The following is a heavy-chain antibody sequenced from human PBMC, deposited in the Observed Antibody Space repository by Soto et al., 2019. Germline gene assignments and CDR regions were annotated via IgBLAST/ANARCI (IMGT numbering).Heavy chain of an antibody. CDR1: GFTFTNHG. CDR3: ATSYTKSWYFQSTYYYAMDV. CDR2: ISDDGSNK. V-gene: IGHV3-30*03. D-gene: IGHD6-13*01. J-gene: IGHJ6*02. Sequence: QVQLVESGGGVVQPGRSLRLSCVASGFTFTNHGMHWVRQATGKGLEWVAVISDDGSNKYYADSVKGRFTISRDISKNTXYXLMNTRRAEDAAVYYCATSYTKSWYFQSTYYYAMDVWGQGTTVTVSS.